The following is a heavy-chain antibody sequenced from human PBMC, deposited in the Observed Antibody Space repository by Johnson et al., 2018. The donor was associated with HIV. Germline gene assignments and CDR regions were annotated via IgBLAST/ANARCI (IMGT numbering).Heavy chain of an antibody. D-gene: IGHD6-6*01. CDR2: LGTAGDT. V-gene: IGHV3-13*01. Sequence: MLLVESGGGLIQPGGSLRLSCAASGFTFSNYDMYWVRQPTGKGLEWVSGLGTAGDTYYAGSLKGRFTISREDAKNSLYLQMNSLRAEDTAVYYCAKEARRPAFDIWGLGTRVTVSS. CDR1: GFTFSNYD. CDR3: AKEARRPAFDI. J-gene: IGHJ3*02.